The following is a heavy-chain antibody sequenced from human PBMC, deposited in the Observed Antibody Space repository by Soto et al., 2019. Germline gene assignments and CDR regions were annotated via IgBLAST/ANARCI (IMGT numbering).Heavy chain of an antibody. D-gene: IGHD3-10*01. Sequence: GGSLRLSCAASGFTFSSYWMHWVRQAPGKGLVWVSRINSDGSSTSYADSVKGRFTISRDNAKNTLYLQMNSLRAEDTAVYYCARVELLWFGEFWGQGTTVTVSS. V-gene: IGHV3-74*01. J-gene: IGHJ6*02. CDR3: ARVELLWFGEF. CDR2: INSDGSST. CDR1: GFTFSSYW.